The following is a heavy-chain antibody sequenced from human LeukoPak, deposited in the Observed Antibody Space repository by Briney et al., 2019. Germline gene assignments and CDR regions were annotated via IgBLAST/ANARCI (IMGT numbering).Heavy chain of an antibody. CDR3: ARKTVVWGSYYYGMDV. D-gene: IGHD3-16*01. Sequence: ASVKVSCKASGYTFTSYDINWVRQATGQGLEWMGWMNPNSGNTGYAQKFQGRVTMTRNTSISTAYMELSSLRSEDTAVYYCARKTVVWGSYYYGMDVWGQGTTVTVSS. J-gene: IGHJ6*02. CDR2: MNPNSGNT. CDR1: GYTFTSYD. V-gene: IGHV1-8*01.